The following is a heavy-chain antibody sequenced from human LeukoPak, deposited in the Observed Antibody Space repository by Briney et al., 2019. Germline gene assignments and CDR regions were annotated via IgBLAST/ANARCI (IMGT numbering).Heavy chain of an antibody. J-gene: IGHJ4*02. CDR2: INSDGSST. D-gene: IGHD7-27*01. V-gene: IGHV3-74*01. Sequence: GGSLRLSCAASGFTFSSYWMHWVRQAPGKGLVWVSRINSDGSSTSYADSVKGRFTISRDNAKNTLYLQMNSLRAEDTAVYYRARDRSTGEEDYWGQGTLVTVSS. CDR1: GFTFSSYW. CDR3: ARDRSTGEEDY.